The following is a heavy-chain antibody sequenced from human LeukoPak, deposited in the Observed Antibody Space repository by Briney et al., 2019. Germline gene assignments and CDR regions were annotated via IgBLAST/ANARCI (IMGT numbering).Heavy chain of an antibody. D-gene: IGHD5-18*01. CDR3: ARAYSHYFLYYFDF. CDR1: GDSVSGNSVA. J-gene: IGHJ4*02. CDR2: TYYRSKWYS. V-gene: IGHV6-1*01. Sequence: SQTLSLTCAISGDSVSGNSVAWNWIRQSPSRGLEWLGRTYYRSKWYSDYAVSVKGRITIDPDTSKNLFSLHLNSVTPGDTAMYYCARAYSHYFLYYFDFWGQGIRVTVSS.